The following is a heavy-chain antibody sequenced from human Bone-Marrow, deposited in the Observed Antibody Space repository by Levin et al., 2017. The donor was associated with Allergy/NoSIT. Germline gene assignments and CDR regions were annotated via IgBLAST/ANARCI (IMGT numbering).Heavy chain of an antibody. D-gene: IGHD3-16*01. Sequence: MASETLSLTCSVSGDSISNSYYYYWAWIRQPPGQGLQYIGHVYYSGGTYYSPSLKSRVTVSMDTSSNAFSLRLNSVTAADTATYFCARSPVGGYYFDSWGQGTLVTVSS. CDR1: GDSISNSYYYY. J-gene: IGHJ4*02. CDR2: VYYSGGT. V-gene: IGHV4-39*07. CDR3: ARSPVGGYYFDS.